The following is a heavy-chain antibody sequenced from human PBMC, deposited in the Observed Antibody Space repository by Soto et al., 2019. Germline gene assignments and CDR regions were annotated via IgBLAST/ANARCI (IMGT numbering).Heavy chain of an antibody. CDR2: INPNSGDT. J-gene: IGHJ3*02. CDR1: GYTFTSYY. D-gene: IGHD3-10*01. CDR3: AKNLLVTLADALDI. V-gene: IGHV1-2*02. Sequence: RASVKVSCKASGYTFTSYYMHWVRQAPGQGLEWLGWINPNSGDTNYAQKFQDRVTVTRDTSITTAYMELSRLRSDDTAVYYCAKNLLVTLADALDIWGQGTMVTVSS.